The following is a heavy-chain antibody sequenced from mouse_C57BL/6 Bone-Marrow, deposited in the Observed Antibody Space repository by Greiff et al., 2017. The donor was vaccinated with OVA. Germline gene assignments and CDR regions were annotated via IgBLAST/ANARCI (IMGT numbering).Heavy chain of an antibody. Sequence: VQLQQPGAELVRPGTSVKLSCTASGYTFTSYWMHWVKQRPGQGLEWIGVIDPSASYTNYNQKFKGKATLTVDTSSSTAYMQLSSLTSEDSAVYYCARLDGAMDYWGQGTSVTVSS. J-gene: IGHJ4*01. CDR1: GYTFTSYW. CDR2: IDPSASYT. V-gene: IGHV1-59*01. D-gene: IGHD2-3*01. CDR3: ARLDGAMDY.